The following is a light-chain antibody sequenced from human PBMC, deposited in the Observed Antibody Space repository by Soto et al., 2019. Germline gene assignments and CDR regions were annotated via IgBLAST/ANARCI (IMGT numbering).Light chain of an antibody. CDR1: NSDLDYYNY. CDR3: SSYANTNSLL. J-gene: IGLJ2*01. V-gene: IGLV2-14*01. Sequence: QSVLTQPASVSGSPGQSITISCTAINSDLDYYNYVSWYQQHPGRAPKLIIYEVHKRPSGLSNRFSGSKSGSTASLTISGLQAEDEADYYCSSYANTNSLLFGGGTKLTVL. CDR2: EVH.